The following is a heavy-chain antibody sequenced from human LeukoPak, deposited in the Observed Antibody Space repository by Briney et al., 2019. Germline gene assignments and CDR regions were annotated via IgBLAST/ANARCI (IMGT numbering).Heavy chain of an antibody. CDR3: AREVGRGFDP. Sequence: ASVKVSCKASGHSFTGYYIHWVRQAPGQGLEWMGWINPDSGGTSYAQKFQGRVTMTRDTSTSTAYMEVRSLRSDDTAVYYCAREVGRGFDPWGQGTLVTVSS. V-gene: IGHV1-2*02. D-gene: IGHD1-26*01. CDR1: GHSFTGYY. CDR2: INPDSGGT. J-gene: IGHJ5*02.